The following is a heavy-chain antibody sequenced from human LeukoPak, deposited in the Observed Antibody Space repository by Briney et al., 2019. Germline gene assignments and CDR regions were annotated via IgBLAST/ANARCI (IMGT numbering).Heavy chain of an antibody. CDR3: ARSLMVTPWYYYGMDV. Sequence: SETLSLTCAVYGGSFSGYYWSWIRQPPGNGLEWIGEINHSGSTNYNPSLKSRVTISVDTSKNQFSLKLSSVTAADTAVYYCARSLMVTPWYYYGMDVWGQGTTVTVSS. V-gene: IGHV4-34*01. J-gene: IGHJ6*02. D-gene: IGHD2-21*02. CDR2: INHSGST. CDR1: GGSFSGYY.